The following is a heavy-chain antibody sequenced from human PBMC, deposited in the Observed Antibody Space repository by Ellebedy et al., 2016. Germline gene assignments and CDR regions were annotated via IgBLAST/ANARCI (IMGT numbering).Heavy chain of an antibody. CDR3: AREPPGAVADTD. CDR1: GFTFSSYA. Sequence: GESLKISXAASGFTFSSYAMSWVRQAPGKGLEWVSAISGSGGSTYYADSVKGRFTISRDNSKNTLYLQMNSLRAEDTAVYYCAREPPGAVADTDWGQGTLVTVSS. V-gene: IGHV3-23*01. CDR2: ISGSGGST. D-gene: IGHD6-19*01. J-gene: IGHJ4*02.